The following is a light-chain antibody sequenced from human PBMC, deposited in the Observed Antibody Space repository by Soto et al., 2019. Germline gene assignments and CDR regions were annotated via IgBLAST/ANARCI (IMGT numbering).Light chain of an antibody. V-gene: IGKV3-20*01. CDR3: QQYGSSVFT. CDR2: GAS. Sequence: EIVLTQSPGTLSLSPGERATLSCRASQSVXXXYLAWYQQKPGQAPRLLIYGASSRATGIPDRFSGSGSGTDFTLTISRLEPEDFAVYYCQQYGSSVFTFGPGTKVDIK. CDR1: QSVXXXY. J-gene: IGKJ3*01.